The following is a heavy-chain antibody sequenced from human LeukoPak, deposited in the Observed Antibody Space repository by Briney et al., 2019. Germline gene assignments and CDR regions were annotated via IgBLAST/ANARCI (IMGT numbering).Heavy chain of an antibody. CDR3: ARDEGLWFGEPLEYFQH. V-gene: IGHV4-4*07. CDR2: IYTSGST. Sequence: SETLSLTCTVSGGSISSYYWSWIRQPAGKGLEWIGRIYTSGSTNYNPSLKSRVTISVDTSKNQFSLKLSSVTAADMAVYYCARDEGLWFGEPLEYFQHWGQGTLVTVSS. D-gene: IGHD3-10*01. J-gene: IGHJ1*01. CDR1: GGSISSYY.